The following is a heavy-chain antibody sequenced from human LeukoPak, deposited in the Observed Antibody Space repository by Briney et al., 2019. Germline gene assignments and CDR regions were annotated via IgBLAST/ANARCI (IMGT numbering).Heavy chain of an antibody. CDR1: GDSIRGFY. J-gene: IGHJ4*02. V-gene: IGHV4-4*07. D-gene: IGHD3-3*01. CDR2: MYISGST. CDR3: ASLDGETFAH. Sequence: SETLSLTCTVSGDSIRGFYWSWVRQPAGQGLEYIGHMYISGSTTYNPSPKSRVTMTVDLAKNEVSLKLTSVTAADTAIYFCASLDGETFAHWGRGTLVLVSS.